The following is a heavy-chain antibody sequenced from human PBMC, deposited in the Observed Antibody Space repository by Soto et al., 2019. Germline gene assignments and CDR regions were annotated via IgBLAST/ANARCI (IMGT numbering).Heavy chain of an antibody. J-gene: IGHJ4*02. Sequence: SETLSLTCTVSGGSISSYYWSWIRQPPGKGLEWIGYIYYSGSTNYNPSLKSRVTISVDTSKNQFSLKLSSVTAADTAVYYCARGPKRGIAAAGRRGDYWGQGTLVTVS. D-gene: IGHD6-13*01. V-gene: IGHV4-59*01. CDR2: IYYSGST. CDR3: ARGPKRGIAAAGRRGDY. CDR1: GGSISSYY.